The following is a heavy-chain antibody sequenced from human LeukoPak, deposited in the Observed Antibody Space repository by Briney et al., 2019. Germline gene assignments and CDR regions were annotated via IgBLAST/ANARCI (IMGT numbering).Heavy chain of an antibody. CDR3: ARTPTYYYDSSGYFFDY. CDR1: GGSISSYY. V-gene: IGHV4-59*12. CDR2: IYYSGST. Sequence: SETLSLTCTVSGGSISSYYWSWIRQPPGKGLEWIGYIYYSGSTNYNPSLKSRVTMSVDTSKNQFSLKLSSVTAADTAVYYCARTPTYYYDSSGYFFDYWGQGTLVTVSS. D-gene: IGHD3-22*01. J-gene: IGHJ4*02.